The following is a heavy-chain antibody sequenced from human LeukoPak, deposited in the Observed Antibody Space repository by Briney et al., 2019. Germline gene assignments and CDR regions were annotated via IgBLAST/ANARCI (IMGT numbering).Heavy chain of an antibody. D-gene: IGHD2-15*01. CDR1: GFTVSSNY. V-gene: IGHV3-53*01. CDR2: IYSGGST. Sequence: PGGSLRLSCAASGFTVSSNYMSWVRQAPGKGLEWVSVIYSGGSTYYADSVKGRFTISRDNSKNTLYLQMNSLRAEDTAVYYCARDARYCSGGSCYQYMDVWGKGTTVTISS. CDR3: ARDARYCSGGSCYQYMDV. J-gene: IGHJ6*03.